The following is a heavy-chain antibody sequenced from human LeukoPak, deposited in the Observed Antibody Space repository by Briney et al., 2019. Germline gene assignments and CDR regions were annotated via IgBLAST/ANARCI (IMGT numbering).Heavy chain of an antibody. D-gene: IGHD4-11*01. J-gene: IGHJ2*01. CDR2: INHSGST. CDR1: GGSFSGYY. Sequence: SETLSLTCAVYGGSFSGYYWSWIRQPPGKGLEWIGEINHSGSTNYNPSLKSRVTISVDTSKNQFSLKMSSVTAADTAVYYCAREEDYSNSGYWYFDLWGRGTLVTVSS. CDR3: AREEDYSNSGYWYFDL. V-gene: IGHV4-34*01.